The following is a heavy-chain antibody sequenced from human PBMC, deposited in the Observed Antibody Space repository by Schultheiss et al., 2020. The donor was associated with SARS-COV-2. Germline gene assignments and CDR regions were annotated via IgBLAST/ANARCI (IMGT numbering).Heavy chain of an antibody. V-gene: IGHV3-7*03. CDR2: IKQDGSEK. D-gene: IGHD5-18*01. CDR1: GFTFSNAW. Sequence: GGSLRLSCAASGFTFSNAWMSWVRQAPGKGLEWVANIKQDGSEKYYVDSVKGRFTISRDNAKNSLYLQMNSLRAEDTAVYYCARGYSFFDYWGQGTLVTVSS. J-gene: IGHJ4*02. CDR3: ARGYSFFDY.